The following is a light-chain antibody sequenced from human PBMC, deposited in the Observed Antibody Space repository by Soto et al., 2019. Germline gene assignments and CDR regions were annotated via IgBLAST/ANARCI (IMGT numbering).Light chain of an antibody. CDR2: EVS. CDR1: SSDVGGYNF. CDR3: TSYAGSTAV. Sequence: QSVLTQPPSASGSPGQSVTISCTGTSSDVGGYNFVSWYQQHPGKVPKLMIYEVSKRPSGVPDRFSGSKSGNTASLTVSGLQAEDDADYYCTSYAGSTAVFGGGTKLTVL. J-gene: IGLJ2*01. V-gene: IGLV2-8*01.